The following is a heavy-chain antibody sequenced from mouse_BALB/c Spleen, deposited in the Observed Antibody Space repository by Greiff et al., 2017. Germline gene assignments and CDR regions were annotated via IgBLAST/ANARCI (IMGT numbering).Heavy chain of an antibody. V-gene: IGHV5-6-4*01. Sequence: EVKLVESGGGLVKPGGSLKLSCAASGFTFSSYTMSWVRQTPEKRLEWVATISSGGSYTYYPDSVKGRFTISRDNAKNTLYLQMSSLKSEDTAMYYCTRDSWFAYWGQGTLVTVSA. J-gene: IGHJ3*01. CDR1: GFTFSSYT. CDR2: ISSGGSYT. CDR3: TRDSWFAY.